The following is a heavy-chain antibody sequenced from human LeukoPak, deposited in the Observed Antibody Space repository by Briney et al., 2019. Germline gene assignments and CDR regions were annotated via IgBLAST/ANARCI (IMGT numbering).Heavy chain of an antibody. J-gene: IGHJ4*02. CDR1: GFTFSSYW. V-gene: IGHV3-7*01. Sequence: GGSLRLSCAASGFTFSSYWMSWVRQAPGKGLEWVANIKQDGSEKYYVDSVKGRFTISRDNAENSLYLQMNSLRAEDTAVYYCASPGEGARLWDFDYWGQGTLVTVSS. CDR3: ASPGEGARLWDFDY. D-gene: IGHD2-21*01. CDR2: IKQDGSEK.